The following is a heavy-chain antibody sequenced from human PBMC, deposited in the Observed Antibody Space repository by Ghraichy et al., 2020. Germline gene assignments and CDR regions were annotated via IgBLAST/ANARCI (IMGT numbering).Heavy chain of an antibody. CDR3: ARDPKDPYMVVTVGWFDP. D-gene: IGHD2-21*02. CDR1: GFTFSSYW. CDR2: IKQDGSEK. Sequence: GESLNISCEASGFTFSSYWMNWVRQAPGKGLEWVANIKQDGSEKYYVDSVKGRFTISRDNAKNSVYLQMNSLRAEETAVYYCARDPKDPYMVVTVGWFDPWGQGTLVTVSS. V-gene: IGHV3-7*03. J-gene: IGHJ5*02.